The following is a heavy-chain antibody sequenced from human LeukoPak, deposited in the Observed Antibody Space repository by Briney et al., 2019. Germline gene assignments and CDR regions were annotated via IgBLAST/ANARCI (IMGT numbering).Heavy chain of an antibody. D-gene: IGHD3-22*01. J-gene: IGHJ5*02. CDR1: GGSINSYY. CDR2: IYYSGST. V-gene: IGHV4-59*01. CDR3: ARDECPAVTDYYDCRGGWFGP. Sequence: PSETLSLTCTVSGGSINSYYWSWIRQPPGKGLEWIGYIYYSGSTNYNPSLKSRVTISVDTPKTQFSLKLSSITAADTAAYYCARDECPAVTDYYDCRGGWFGPWGQGTLVTGSS.